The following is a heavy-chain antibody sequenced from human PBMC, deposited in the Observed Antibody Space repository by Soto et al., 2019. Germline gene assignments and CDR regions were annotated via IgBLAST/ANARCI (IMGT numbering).Heavy chain of an antibody. CDR2: INPNTGGT. CDR3: AAMVITPRYYYYGVDV. CDR1: GYTFTAYY. V-gene: IGHV1-2*02. D-gene: IGHD3-22*01. Sequence: QVQLVQSGAEVKKPGASVKVSCKASGYTFTAYYIHWVRQAPGQGLEWMGWINPNTGGTNYAQIFQGRVTMTRDTSISTAFMELSRLRSDDTARYYCAAMVITPRYYYYGVDVWGQGTTVTVSS. J-gene: IGHJ6*02.